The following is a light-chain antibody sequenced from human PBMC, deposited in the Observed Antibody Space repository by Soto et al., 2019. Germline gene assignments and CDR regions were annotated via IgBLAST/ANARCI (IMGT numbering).Light chain of an antibody. CDR1: QSVSADY. J-gene: IGKJ1*01. CDR2: EAS. Sequence: IVLTQSPGTLSLSPGERATLSCRASQSVSADYLAWYQQKPGQAPRLLIYEASSRATGIPDRFSGSGSGTDFTLTISRLEPEDLAVFYCHQYGTSPWTFGQGTRVEI. CDR3: HQYGTSPWT. V-gene: IGKV3-20*01.